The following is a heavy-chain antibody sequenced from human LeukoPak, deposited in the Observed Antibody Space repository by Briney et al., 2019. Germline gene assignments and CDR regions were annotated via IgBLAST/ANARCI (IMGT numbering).Heavy chain of an antibody. CDR1: GGSISSSSYY. Sequence: SETLSLTCTVSGGSISSSSYYWGWIRQPPGKGLEWIGSIYYSGSTYYNPSLKSRVTISVDTSKNQFSLKLSSVTAADTAVYYCARGHKPPLTGYTMYYFDYWGQGTLVTVSS. CDR3: ARGHKPPLTGYTMYYFDY. J-gene: IGHJ4*02. V-gene: IGHV4-39*07. D-gene: IGHD3-9*01. CDR2: IYYSGST.